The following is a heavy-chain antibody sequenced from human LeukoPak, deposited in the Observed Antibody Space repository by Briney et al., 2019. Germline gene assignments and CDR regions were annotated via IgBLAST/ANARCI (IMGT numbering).Heavy chain of an antibody. Sequence: GGSLRLSCTASGFIFSSYWMTWVRQAPGKGLEWVANIRQDGSEKNFVDSVKGRFTISRDNAKNSLYLQMNTLTAEDTAVYYCARDPIDYWGQGTLVTVTS. CDR1: GFIFSSYW. V-gene: IGHV3-7*01. CDR2: IRQDGSEK. CDR3: ARDPIDY. J-gene: IGHJ4*02.